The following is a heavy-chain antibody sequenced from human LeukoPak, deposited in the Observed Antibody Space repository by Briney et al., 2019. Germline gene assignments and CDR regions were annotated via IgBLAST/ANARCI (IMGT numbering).Heavy chain of an antibody. CDR1: GYTFTDYY. Sequence: ASVKVSCKTSGYTFTDYYIHWVRQAPGQGLEWMGWINPKSGDTSYVKKFQGRVIMTRDTSISSVYMELDSLRSDDTAVYYCARADYDFWSGYSHWGQGTLVTVSS. V-gene: IGHV1-2*02. CDR2: INPKSGDT. D-gene: IGHD3-3*01. CDR3: ARADYDFWSGYSH. J-gene: IGHJ4*02.